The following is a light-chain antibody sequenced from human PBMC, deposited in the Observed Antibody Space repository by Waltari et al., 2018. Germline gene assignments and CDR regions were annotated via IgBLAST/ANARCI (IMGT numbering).Light chain of an antibody. J-gene: IGKJ3*01. Sequence: DIQMTQSPSSLSASVGDRVTVTCWASQGINKELSWYQQKPGKAPTLLIYAASSLQTGVSSRFSGGGSGTDFTLTISSLQPEDVATYYCQQDYTTPFTFGPGTKLDIK. CDR2: AAS. CDR3: QQDYTTPFT. CDR1: QGINKE. V-gene: IGKV1-27*01.